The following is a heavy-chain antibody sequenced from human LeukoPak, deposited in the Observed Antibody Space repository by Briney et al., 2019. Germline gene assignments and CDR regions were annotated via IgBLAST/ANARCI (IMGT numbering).Heavy chain of an antibody. CDR1: GFTFSYYS. CDR3: ARTIACDY. V-gene: IGHV3-48*01. CDR2: ISNSSSTI. Sequence: GGSLRLSCAASGFTFSYYSMNWVRQAPGKGLEWVSYISNSSSTIYYADSVKGRFTISRDNAKNSLYLQINSLRAEDTAVYYCARTIACDYWGQGTLVAVSS. D-gene: IGHD6-13*01. J-gene: IGHJ4*02.